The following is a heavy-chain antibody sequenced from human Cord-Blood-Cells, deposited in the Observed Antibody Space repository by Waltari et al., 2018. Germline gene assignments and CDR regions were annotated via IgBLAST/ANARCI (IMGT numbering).Heavy chain of an antibody. CDR2: NFSNDEK. CDR3: ARTSIYNWNDEGAFDY. J-gene: IGHJ4*01. Sequence: QVTLKESGPVLVKPTEPLTLPCTASGFSLSNARMGVSWIRQPPGKALEWLAHNFSNDEKSYSTTLKSRLTISKDTSKSQVVLTMTNMDPVDTATYYWARTSIYNWNDEGAFDYWGHGTLVTVSS. V-gene: IGHV2-26*01. CDR1: GFSLSNARMG. D-gene: IGHD1-1*01.